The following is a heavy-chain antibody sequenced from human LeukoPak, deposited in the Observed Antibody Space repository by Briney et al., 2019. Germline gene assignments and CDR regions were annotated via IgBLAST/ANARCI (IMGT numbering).Heavy chain of an antibody. CDR2: INPNSGGT. CDR3: ARDFSPSLLWFRETEGHDAFDI. V-gene: IGHV1-2*02. CDR1: GYTFTGYY. J-gene: IGHJ3*02. D-gene: IGHD3-10*01. Sequence: ASVKVSCKASGYTFTGYYMHWARQAPGQGLEWVGWINPNSGGTNYTQKFQGRVTMTRDTSISTAYMELSRLRSDDTAVYYCARDFSPSLLWFRETEGHDAFDIWGQGTMVTVSS.